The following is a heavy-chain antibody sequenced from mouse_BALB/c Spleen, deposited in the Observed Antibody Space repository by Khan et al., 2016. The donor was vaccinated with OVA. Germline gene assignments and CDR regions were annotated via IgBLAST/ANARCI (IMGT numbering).Heavy chain of an antibody. Sequence: QVQLKQSGAELVKPGASVRLYCKASGYTFTSYYLYWVKQRPGQGLEWIGDINPNNGGTNFNEKFRTKATLTVDKSSNTAYMELSRLTSEDSAVYYCTRSGYGTFAYWGQGTLVTVSA. J-gene: IGHJ3*01. CDR3: TRSGYGTFAY. D-gene: IGHD1-1*02. V-gene: IGHV1S81*02. CDR1: GYTFTSYY. CDR2: INPNNGGT.